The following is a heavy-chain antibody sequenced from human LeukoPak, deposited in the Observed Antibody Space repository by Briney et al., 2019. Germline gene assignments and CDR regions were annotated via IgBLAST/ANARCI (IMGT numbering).Heavy chain of an antibody. CDR2: INHSGST. V-gene: IGHV4-34*01. J-gene: IGHJ4*02. D-gene: IGHD3-22*01. CDR3: ARVGYYDSSGYLSN. Sequence: SETLSLTCAVYGGSFSGYYWSWIRQPPGKGLEWIGEINHSGSTNYNPSLKSRVTISVDTSKNQFSLKLSSVTAADTAVYYCARVGYYDSSGYLSNWGQGTLVTVSS. CDR1: GGSFSGYY.